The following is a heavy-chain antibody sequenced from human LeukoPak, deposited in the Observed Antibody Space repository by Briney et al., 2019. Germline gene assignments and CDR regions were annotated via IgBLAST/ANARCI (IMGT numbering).Heavy chain of an antibody. Sequence: PGGSLRLSCAASGFTFSSYVMHWVRQAPGKGLEWVAVIWYDGSNKYYADSVKGRFTISRDNSKNTLYLQMNSMRAEDTPLYYWASDRDTSYNFDYGGQGTLVTVSS. V-gene: IGHV3-33*01. CDR2: IWYDGSNK. D-gene: IGHD1-26*01. CDR3: ASDRDTSYNFDY. CDR1: GFTFSSYV. J-gene: IGHJ4*02.